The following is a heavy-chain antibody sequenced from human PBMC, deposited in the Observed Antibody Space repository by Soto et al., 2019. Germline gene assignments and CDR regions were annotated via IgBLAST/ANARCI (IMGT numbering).Heavy chain of an antibody. J-gene: IGHJ1*01. D-gene: IGHD4-17*01. CDR2: ISGSGGTI. CDR1: GFTFSSYG. Sequence: GGSLRLSCAASGFTFSSYGMHWVRQAPGKGLEWVSIISGSGGTIYYADSVKGRFTVSRDNSKNTVYLQMNSLRADDTAVFYCAKDRTYGGNTGFGHWGQGTLVTVSS. V-gene: IGHV3-23*01. CDR3: AKDRTYGGNTGFGH.